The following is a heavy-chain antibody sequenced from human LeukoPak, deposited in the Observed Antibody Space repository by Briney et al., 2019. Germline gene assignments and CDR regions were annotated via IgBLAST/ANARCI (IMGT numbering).Heavy chain of an antibody. J-gene: IGHJ3*02. Sequence: GESLKISCQGSGYSFTSYWIGWVRQMPGKGLEWMGIIYPGDSDTRYSPSFQGQVTISADKSISTAYLQWSSLKASDTAMYYCARQTTGYSSPDAFDIWGQGTMVTVSS. CDR1: GYSFTSYW. V-gene: IGHV5-51*01. CDR3: ARQTTGYSSPDAFDI. D-gene: IGHD6-13*01. CDR2: IYPGDSDT.